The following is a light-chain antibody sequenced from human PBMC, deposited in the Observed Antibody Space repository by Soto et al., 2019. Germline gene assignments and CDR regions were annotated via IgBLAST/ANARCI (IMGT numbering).Light chain of an antibody. CDR1: QTISSW. CDR3: QQASCSAWT. Sequence: DSQMADSPSTQSGTVGNGCTITCRASQTISSWLAWYPQKPGKAPKLLIYAASNLQSGVPSRFSGSGSGTDFTLTLRCLQPGDFATYYCQQASCSAWTFGEGTKVDIK. V-gene: IGKV1-12*01. CDR2: AAS. J-gene: IGKJ1*01.